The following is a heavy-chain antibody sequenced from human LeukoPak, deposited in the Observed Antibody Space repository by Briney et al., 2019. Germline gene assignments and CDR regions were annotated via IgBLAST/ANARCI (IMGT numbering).Heavy chain of an antibody. CDR2: YDGSNK. D-gene: IGHD2-2*01. CDR1: GFTFSSYA. Sequence: PGTSLRLSCAASGFTFSSYAMHWVRQAPGKGLEWVAVYDGSNKYYADSVKGRFTISGDTSKSTLYLQMNSLGDEDTAVYYCARDPEWYQHSVDFDFWGQGTLVTVSS. J-gene: IGHJ4*02. CDR3: ARDPEWYQHSVDFDF. V-gene: IGHV3-30-3*01.